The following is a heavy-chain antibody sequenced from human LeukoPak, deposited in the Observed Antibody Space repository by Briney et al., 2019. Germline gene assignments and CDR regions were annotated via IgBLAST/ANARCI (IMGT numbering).Heavy chain of an antibody. CDR1: GFSVSDKY. J-gene: IGHJ5*02. CDR2: ISGGGSII. D-gene: IGHD6-19*01. Sequence: GGSLRLFYAVCGFSVSDKYMSWVRQAPGKGLEWVSYISGGGSIIFYVDSVKGRFTISRDNAKNSLYLQMNSLRAEDTAIYYCSTPRALAGDRWGQGTLVTVSS. V-gene: IGHV3-11*04. CDR3: STPRALAGDR.